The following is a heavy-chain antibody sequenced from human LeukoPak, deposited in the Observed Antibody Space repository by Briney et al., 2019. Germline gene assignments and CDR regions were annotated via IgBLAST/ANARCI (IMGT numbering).Heavy chain of an antibody. CDR3: ARDPPDY. V-gene: IGHV3-48*03. Sequence: TGGSLRLSCAASGFTFSSYEMNWVRQAPGKGLEWVSYILNSGTTTYYADSVKGRFTISRDNAKNSLYLQMSSLRAEDTGVYYCARDPPDYWGQGILVTVSS. CDR2: ILNSGTTT. J-gene: IGHJ4*02. CDR1: GFTFSSYE.